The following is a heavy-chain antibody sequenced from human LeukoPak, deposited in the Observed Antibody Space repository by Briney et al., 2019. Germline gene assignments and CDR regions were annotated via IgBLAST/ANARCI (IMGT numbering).Heavy chain of an antibody. D-gene: IGHD4-17*01. J-gene: IGHJ4*02. CDR1: GYSISSGYY. CDR2: IYHSGSP. Sequence: SETLSLTCTVSGYSISSGYYWDWIRQPPGKGLEWIGSIYHSGSPYYNSSLKSRVTISVDTSKNQFSLKLSSVTAADTAVYYCASLRMTTVTWGDFDYWGQGTLVTVSS. CDR3: ASLRMTTVTWGDFDY. V-gene: IGHV4-38-2*02.